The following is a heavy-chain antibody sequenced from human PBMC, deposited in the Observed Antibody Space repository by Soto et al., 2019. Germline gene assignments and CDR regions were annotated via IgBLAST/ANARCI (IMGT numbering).Heavy chain of an antibody. CDR1: GGSISSGGYY. CDR3: ARSTTKYGMDV. V-gene: IGHV4-31*03. D-gene: IGHD1-1*01. J-gene: IGHJ6*02. CDR2: IYYSGST. Sequence: SETLSLTCTVSGGSISSGGYYWSWIRQHPGKGLEWIGYIYYSGSTYYKPSLKSRVTISVDTSKNQFSLKLSSVTAADTAVYYCARSTTKYGMDVWGQGTTVTVSS.